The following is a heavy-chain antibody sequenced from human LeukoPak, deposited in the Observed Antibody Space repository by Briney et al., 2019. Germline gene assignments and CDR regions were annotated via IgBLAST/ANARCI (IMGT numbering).Heavy chain of an antibody. Sequence: PGGSLKLSCAASGFTFSDCSIHWVRQASGKGLEWVGLIDKKTKNYETAYAGSVRGRFTISRDDSKNTAYLQMDSLEIEDTALYYCTRDAGTYNWLDPWGQGTLVTVSS. J-gene: IGHJ5*02. CDR2: IDKKTKNYET. CDR3: TRDAGTYNWLDP. D-gene: IGHD1-26*01. CDR1: GFTFSDCS. V-gene: IGHV3-73*01.